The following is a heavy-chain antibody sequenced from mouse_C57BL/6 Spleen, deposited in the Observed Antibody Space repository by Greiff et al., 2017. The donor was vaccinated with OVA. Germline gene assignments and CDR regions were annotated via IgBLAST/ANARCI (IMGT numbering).Heavy chain of an antibody. D-gene: IGHD2-4*01. CDR1: GYTFTDYN. CDR3: ARDDYDDSGYSDV. J-gene: IGHJ1*03. CDR2: INPNNGGT. V-gene: IGHV1-18*01. Sequence: EVKLQESGPELVKPGASVKIPCKASGYTFTDYNMDWVKQSHGKSLEWIGDINPNNGGTIYNQKFKGKATLTVDKSSSTAYMELRSLTSEDTAVYYCARDDYDDSGYSDVWGTGTTVTVSS.